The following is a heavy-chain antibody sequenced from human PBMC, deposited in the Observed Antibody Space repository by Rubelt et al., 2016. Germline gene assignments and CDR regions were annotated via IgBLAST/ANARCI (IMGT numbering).Heavy chain of an antibody. Sequence: QVQLQQWGAGLLKPSETLSVNCAVYGGSFSGYFWNWIRQPPGKGLEWIGEINHSGSTNYNPSLKSRVTISLDTSKNQFSLDLTSVTVAATAVYYCATDLGRGYIYGPLDSWGQGTLVTVSS. D-gene: IGHD5-18*01. CDR3: ATDLGRGYIYGPLDS. CDR2: INHSGST. CDR1: GGSFSGYF. V-gene: IGHV4-34*02. J-gene: IGHJ4*02.